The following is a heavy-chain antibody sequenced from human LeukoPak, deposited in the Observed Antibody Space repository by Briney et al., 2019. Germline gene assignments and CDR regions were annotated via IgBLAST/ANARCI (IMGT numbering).Heavy chain of an antibody. J-gene: IGHJ6*02. CDR2: ISYDGTDK. CDR1: GFTFSVYG. CDR3: AKAGYSSGWTRYYGMDV. D-gene: IGHD6-19*01. Sequence: PGGSLRPSCAASGFTFSVYGMYWVRQPPGKGLEWVALISYDGTDKYHVDSVKGRFTISRDNSNNTLYLQMNSLRPDDTAVYYCAKAGYSSGWTRYYGMDVWGQGTTVAVSS. V-gene: IGHV3-30*18.